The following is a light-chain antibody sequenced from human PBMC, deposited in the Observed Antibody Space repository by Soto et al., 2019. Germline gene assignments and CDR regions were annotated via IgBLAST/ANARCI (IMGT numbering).Light chain of an antibody. V-gene: IGLV1-44*01. J-gene: IGLJ1*01. CDR3: PVWDKSLSGFV. Sequence: QSVLTQPPSASGTPGQRVTISCSGSSSNIGSNTVNWYQHLPRAAPKLLIQSNNQRPSGVPDRFSGSQSGTSASLAISGLKSEDEADYYCPVWDKSLSGFVFGTGTKLTVL. CDR2: SNN. CDR1: SSNIGSNT.